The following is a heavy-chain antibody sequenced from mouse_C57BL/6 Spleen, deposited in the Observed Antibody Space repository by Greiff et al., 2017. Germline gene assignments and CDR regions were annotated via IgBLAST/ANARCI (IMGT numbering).Heavy chain of an antibody. Sequence: VQLVESGPGLVAPSQSLSITCTVSGFSLTSYGVDWVRQSPGKGLEWLGVIWGVGSTNYNSALKSRLSISKDNSKSQVFLKMTSLQTDDTAMYYCASDRGEYYGSGYGAMDYWGQGTSVTVSS. D-gene: IGHD1-1*01. CDR3: ASDRGEYYGSGYGAMDY. CDR2: IWGVGST. CDR1: GFSLTSYG. V-gene: IGHV2-6*01. J-gene: IGHJ4*01.